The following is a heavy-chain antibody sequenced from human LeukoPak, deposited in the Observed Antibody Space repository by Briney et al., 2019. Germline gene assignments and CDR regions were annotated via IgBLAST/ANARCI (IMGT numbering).Heavy chain of an antibody. D-gene: IGHD3-3*01. Sequence: PAETLSLTCAVYGGSFSDYYWSWIRQPPGKGLEWMGEINHSGSTNYNPSLKSRVTISVDTSKNQFSLKLSSVTAADTAVYYCARGSYDFWSGSGSYGMDVWGQGTTVTVSS. CDR2: INHSGST. V-gene: IGHV4-34*01. J-gene: IGHJ6*02. CDR3: ARGSYDFWSGSGSYGMDV. CDR1: GGSFSDYY.